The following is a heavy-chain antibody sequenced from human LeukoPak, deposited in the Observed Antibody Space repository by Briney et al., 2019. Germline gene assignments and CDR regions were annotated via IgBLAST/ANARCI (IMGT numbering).Heavy chain of an antibody. CDR1: GFTFNIYS. CDR3: ALYYGSGSYGGH. D-gene: IGHD3-10*01. J-gene: IGHJ4*02. V-gene: IGHV3-48*01. Sequence: GGSLRLSCAASGFTFNIYSMNWVRQAPGKGLEWVSCISSSGGTIYYADSVKGRFTASRDNAENSLYLQMNSLRAEDTAVYYCALYYGSGSYGGHWGQGTLVTVSS. CDR2: ISSSGGTI.